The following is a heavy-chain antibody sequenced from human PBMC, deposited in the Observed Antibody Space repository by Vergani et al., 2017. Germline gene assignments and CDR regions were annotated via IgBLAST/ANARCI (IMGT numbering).Heavy chain of an antibody. Sequence: QVQLVQSGSELKKPGASVKVSCKASGYTFTSYAMNWVRQAPGQGLEWMGWINTNSGGTNYAQKFQGRVTMTRDTSISTAYMELSRLRSDDTAVYYCARDRGTQAFDIWGQGTMVTVSS. CDR1: GYTFTSYA. CDR3: ARDRGTQAFDI. J-gene: IGHJ3*02. V-gene: IGHV1-2*02. D-gene: IGHD1-26*01. CDR2: INTNSGGT.